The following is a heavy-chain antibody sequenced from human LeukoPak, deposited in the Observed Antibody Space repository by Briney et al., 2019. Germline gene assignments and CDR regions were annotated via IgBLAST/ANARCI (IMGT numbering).Heavy chain of an antibody. V-gene: IGHV1-2*02. CDR2: INPNSGGT. CDR1: GCTFTVYY. Sequence: GASVKVSCKDSGCTFTVYYMHWVRQAPGQGLEWMGWINPNSGGTNYAQKFQGRVTMTSDTSISTAYMELSRLRSDDTAVYYCARYYVGEYNWFDPWGQGTLVTVSS. CDR3: ARYYVGEYNWFDP. D-gene: IGHD3-16*01. J-gene: IGHJ5*02.